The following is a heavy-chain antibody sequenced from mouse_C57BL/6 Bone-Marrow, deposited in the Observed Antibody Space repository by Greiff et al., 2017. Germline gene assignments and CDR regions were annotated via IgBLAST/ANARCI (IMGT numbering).Heavy chain of an antibody. Sequence: QVQLQQSGAELARPGASVKLSCKASGYTFTSYGISWVKQRTGQGLEWIGEIYPRSGNTYYNEKFKGKATLTADKSSSTAYMDLRSLTSEDSAVYFCARSGYSKAYYFDYGGQGTTLTVSS. CDR3: ARSGYSKAYYFDY. V-gene: IGHV1-81*01. CDR2: IYPRSGNT. D-gene: IGHD2-5*01. CDR1: GYTFTSYG. J-gene: IGHJ2*01.